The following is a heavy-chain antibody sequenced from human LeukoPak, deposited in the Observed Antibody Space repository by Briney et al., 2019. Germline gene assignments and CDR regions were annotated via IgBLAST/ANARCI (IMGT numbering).Heavy chain of an antibody. Sequence: SETLSLTCSVSSRSLNSYYWSWIRHPAGKGVEWIGRIATSGSYNQNPPLRSRVTMSLDTSKKQFSLKLSSVAAADTAVYYCAKEGSSWYRALDYWGQGTLVTVSS. CDR3: AKEGSSWYRALDY. J-gene: IGHJ4*02. CDR2: IATSGSY. V-gene: IGHV4-4*07. CDR1: SRSLNSYY. D-gene: IGHD6-13*01.